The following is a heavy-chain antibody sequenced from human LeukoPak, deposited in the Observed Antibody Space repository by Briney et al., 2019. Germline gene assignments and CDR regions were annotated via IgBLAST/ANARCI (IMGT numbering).Heavy chain of an antibody. D-gene: IGHD2-2*01. CDR3: ARVHCSSTSCYFGAFDI. CDR2: IIPIFGTA. CDR1: GGTFSSYA. Sequence: ASVKVSCKASGGTFSSYAISWVRQAPGQGLEWMGGIIPIFGTANYAQKFQGRVTITADESTSTAYMELSSLRSEDTAVYYCARVHCSSTSCYFGAFDIWGQGTMVTVSS. V-gene: IGHV1-69*13. J-gene: IGHJ3*02.